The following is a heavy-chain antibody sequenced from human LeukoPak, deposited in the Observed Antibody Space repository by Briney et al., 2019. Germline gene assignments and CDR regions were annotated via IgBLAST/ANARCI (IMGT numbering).Heavy chain of an antibody. Sequence: ASVKVSCKASGYTFTSYYMHWVRQAPGQGLEWMGWINPNSGGTNYAQKFQGRVTMTRDTSISTAYMELSRLRSDDTAVYYCARRTPTYYYDSSGYYLDYWGQGTLVTVSS. CDR3: ARRTPTYYYDSSGYYLDY. D-gene: IGHD3-22*01. J-gene: IGHJ4*02. CDR1: GYTFTSYY. V-gene: IGHV1-2*02. CDR2: INPNSGGT.